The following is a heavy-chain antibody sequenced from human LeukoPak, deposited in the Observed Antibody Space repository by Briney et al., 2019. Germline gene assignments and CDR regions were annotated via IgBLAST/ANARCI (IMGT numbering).Heavy chain of an antibody. CDR3: ARQKAVVVVAATPDEDYGDYVDYYYYVDV. J-gene: IGHJ6*03. CDR1: GFTFSRYW. Sequence: GGSLRLSCAASGFTFSRYWMSWVRQAPGKGLEWVANIKEDGSEKYYVDSVKGRLTISRDNAKNSLSLQIKSLRAEDTAVYYCARQKAVVVVAATPDEDYGDYVDYYYYVDVWGKGTTVTVSS. V-gene: IGHV3-7*01. CDR2: IKEDGSEK. D-gene: IGHD2-15*01.